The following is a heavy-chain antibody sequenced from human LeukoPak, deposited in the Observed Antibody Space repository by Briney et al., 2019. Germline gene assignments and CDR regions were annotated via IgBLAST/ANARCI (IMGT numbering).Heavy chain of an antibody. V-gene: IGHV3-30*18. J-gene: IGHJ4*02. CDR3: AKDGKAYCGGDCYPTDLFDY. D-gene: IGHD2-21*02. CDR2: ISYDGSNK. Sequence: GGSLRLSCAASGFTFSSYGMHWVCQAPGKGLEWVAVISYDGSNKYYADSVKGRFTISRDNSKNTLYLQMNSLRAEDTAVYYCAKDGKAYCGGDCYPTDLFDYWGQGTLVTVSS. CDR1: GFTFSSYG.